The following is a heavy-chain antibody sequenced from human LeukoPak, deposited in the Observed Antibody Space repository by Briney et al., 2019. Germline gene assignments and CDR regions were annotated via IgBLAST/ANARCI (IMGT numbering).Heavy chain of an antibody. V-gene: IGHV4-38-2*02. J-gene: IGHJ3*02. CDR2: IYHSGST. D-gene: IGHD2-2*01. Sequence: SETLSLTCTVSGYSISSGYYWGWIRQPPGKGLEWIGSIYHSGSTYYNPSLKSRVTISVDTSKNQFSLKLSSVTAADTAVYYCARDLKGYCSSTSCPDAFDIWGQGTMVTVSS. CDR1: GYSISSGYY. CDR3: ARDLKGYCSSTSCPDAFDI.